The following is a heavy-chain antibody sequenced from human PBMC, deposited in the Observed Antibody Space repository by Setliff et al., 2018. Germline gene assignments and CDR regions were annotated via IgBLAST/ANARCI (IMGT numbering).Heavy chain of an antibody. J-gene: IGHJ6*03. V-gene: IGHV4-4*07. Sequence: TLSLTCTVSGGSISSYYWSWIRQPAGKGLEWIGHIYIGGSANYNPSLKSRVTMSIDTSKNQFSLKLNSVTAADMAVYYCAREQWLDPPGYYYMDVWAKGPRSPSP. CDR3: AREQWLDPPGYYYMDV. CDR2: IYIGGSA. D-gene: IGHD6-19*01. CDR1: GGSISSYY.